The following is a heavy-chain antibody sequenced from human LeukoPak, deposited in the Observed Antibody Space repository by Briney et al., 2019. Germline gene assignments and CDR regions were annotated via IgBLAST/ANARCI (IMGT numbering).Heavy chain of an antibody. CDR3: ARGSSRYNWNYKNWFDP. V-gene: IGHV1-18*01. J-gene: IGHJ5*02. CDR2: ISAYNGNT. D-gene: IGHD1-7*01. CDR1: GYTFTSYG. Sequence: ASVKVSCKASGYTFTSYGISWVRQAPGQGLEWMGWISAYNGNTNYAQKLQGRVTMTTDTSTSTAYMELRSLRSDDTAVYYCARGSSRYNWNYKNWFDPWGQGTLVTVSS.